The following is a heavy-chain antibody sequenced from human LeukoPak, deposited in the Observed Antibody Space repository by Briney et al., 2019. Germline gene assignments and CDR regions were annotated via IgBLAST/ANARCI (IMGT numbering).Heavy chain of an antibody. Sequence: ASVKVSCKASGYTFTSYAMNWVRQAPGQGLEWMGWINTNTGNPTYAQGFTGRFVFSLDTSVSTAYLQISSLKAEDTAVYYCARVEWDYDSNLLAYWGQGTLVTVSS. CDR3: ARVEWDYDSNLLAY. CDR2: INTNTGNP. V-gene: IGHV7-4-1*02. CDR1: GYTFTSYA. D-gene: IGHD3-22*01. J-gene: IGHJ4*02.